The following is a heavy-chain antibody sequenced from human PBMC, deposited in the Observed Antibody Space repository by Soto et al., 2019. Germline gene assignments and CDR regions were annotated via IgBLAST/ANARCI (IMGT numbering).Heavy chain of an antibody. V-gene: IGHV3-48*03. CDR2: INSGGTTI. CDR3: ARYYGAFDY. D-gene: IGHD3-16*01. J-gene: IGHJ4*02. CDR1: GFTFRNYE. Sequence: PGGSLRLSCAASGFTFRNYEMNWGRQAPGKGLEWISYINSGGTTIYYADSVKGRFTVSRDDAKKSLYLQMSSLRAEDTAIYYCARYYGAFDYWGRGTLVTVSS.